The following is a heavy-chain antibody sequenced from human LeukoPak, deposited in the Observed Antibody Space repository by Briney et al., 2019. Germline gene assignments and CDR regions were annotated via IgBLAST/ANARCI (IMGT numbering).Heavy chain of an antibody. V-gene: IGHV4-34*01. CDR1: GGSFSGYY. J-gene: IGHJ6*03. CDR3: ARPLYYYYYMDV. Sequence: SETLSLTCAVYGGSFSGYYWSWIRQPPGKGLEWIGEINHSGSTNYNPSLKSRVTISVDTSKSQFSLKLSSVTAADTAVYYCARPLYYYYYMDVWGKGTTVTISS. CDR2: INHSGST.